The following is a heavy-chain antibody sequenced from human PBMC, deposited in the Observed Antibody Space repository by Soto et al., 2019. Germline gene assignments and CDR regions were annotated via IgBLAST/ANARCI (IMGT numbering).Heavy chain of an antibody. CDR1: GYTFTNYA. J-gene: IGHJ4*02. CDR3: ARAWYGDCVYYYDF. Sequence: QVQLVQSGAEVKKPGASVKVSCKASGYTFTNYAISWVRQAPGQGLEWMGWISAYNGNTNYAQKLQGRATMTTDTSTSSDSMELRSLRSDDTAVYYCARAWYGDCVYYYDFWGQGTLVTVSS. CDR2: ISAYNGNT. D-gene: IGHD3-10*01. V-gene: IGHV1-18*01.